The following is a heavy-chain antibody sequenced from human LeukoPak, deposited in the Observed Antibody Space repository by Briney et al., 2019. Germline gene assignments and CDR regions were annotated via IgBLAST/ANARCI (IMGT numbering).Heavy chain of an antibody. CDR2: MNPKSGNT. D-gene: IGHD3-16*02. V-gene: IGHV1-18*01. Sequence: ASVTVSCMESGYTFTSYDINWVRQVPGQGGEWMGWMNPKSGNTKYAQKLEGRVTITTDTSTRTAYMEVRRLRSDDTSVYYCARGLRLGELSLYHYYYMDVWGKGTTVTVSS. CDR3: ARGLRLGELSLYHYYYMDV. J-gene: IGHJ6*03. CDR1: GYTFTSYD.